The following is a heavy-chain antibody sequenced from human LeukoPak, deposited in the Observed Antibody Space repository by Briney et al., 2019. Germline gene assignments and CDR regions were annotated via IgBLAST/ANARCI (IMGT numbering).Heavy chain of an antibody. CDR3: ARGSAPTFDY. J-gene: IGHJ4*02. Sequence: GGSLRLSCAASGFTFSSYSMNWVRQAPGKGLEWVSSISSGSSYIYYADSVKGRFTISRDNAKNSLYLQMNSLRAEDTAVYYCARGSAPTFDYWGQGTLVTVSS. CDR1: GFTFSSYS. V-gene: IGHV3-21*01. CDR2: ISSGSSYI.